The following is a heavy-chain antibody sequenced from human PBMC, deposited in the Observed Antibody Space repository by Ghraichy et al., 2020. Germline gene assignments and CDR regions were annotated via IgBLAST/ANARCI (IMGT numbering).Heavy chain of an antibody. CDR2: ISGSGGDT. CDR3: AKALTMIVVVID. Sequence: GGSLRLSCAASGFTFPSYSMSWVRQPPGRGLEWVSGISGSGGDTYYADSVKGRFTISRDNSKNTLFLQMNSLRAEDTAVYYCAKALTMIVVVIDWGQGTLVAVSS. J-gene: IGHJ4*02. CDR1: GFTFPSYS. V-gene: IGHV3-23*01. D-gene: IGHD3-22*01.